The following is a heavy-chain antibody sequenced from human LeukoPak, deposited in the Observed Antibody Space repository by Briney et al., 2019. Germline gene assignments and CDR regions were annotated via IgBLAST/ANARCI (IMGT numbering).Heavy chain of an antibody. CDR1: GFTFSSYA. Sequence: GGSLRLSCAASGFTFSSYAMSWVRQAPGKGLEWVSAISGSSGSTYYADSVKGRFTISRDNSKNTLYLQMNSLRAEDTAVYYCAGGPSGYHNTGGQGTLVTVSS. D-gene: IGHD5-12*01. V-gene: IGHV3-23*01. J-gene: IGHJ4*02. CDR2: ISGSSGST. CDR3: AGGPSGYHNT.